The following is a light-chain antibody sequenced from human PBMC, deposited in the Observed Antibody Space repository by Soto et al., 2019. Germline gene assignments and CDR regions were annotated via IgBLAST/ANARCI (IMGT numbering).Light chain of an antibody. Sequence: EIVMTQSPATLSVSPGERATLSCRASQSVSSNLAWYQQKPGQAPRLLIYGASTRATGIPARLSGRGSGTEFTLNISSLQSEDLAVYYCQQYNSWPPLTFGGGTKVESK. J-gene: IGKJ4*01. V-gene: IGKV3-15*01. CDR1: QSVSSN. CDR2: GAS. CDR3: QQYNSWPPLT.